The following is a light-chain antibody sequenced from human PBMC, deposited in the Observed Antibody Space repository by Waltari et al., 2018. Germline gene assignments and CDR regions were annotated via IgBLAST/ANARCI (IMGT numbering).Light chain of an antibody. CDR2: GDN. J-gene: IGLJ3*02. Sequence: QSVLTQPPSASGTPGQRVTISCSGSLSNIESNTVNWYRQLPGTAPKLLIYGDNQRPSGVPDRFFGSKSGSSSSLAISGLQSADEADYYCAGLDDSLNGPVFGWGTKLSVL. CDR1: LSNIESNT. CDR3: AGLDDSLNGPV. V-gene: IGLV1-44*01.